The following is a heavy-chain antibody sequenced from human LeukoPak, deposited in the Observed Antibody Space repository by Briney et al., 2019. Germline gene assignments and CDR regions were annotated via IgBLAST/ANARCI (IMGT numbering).Heavy chain of an antibody. V-gene: IGHV3-7*01. Sequence: PGGSLRLSCAASGFTFSSYWMSWVRQAPGKGLEWVANIKQDGSEKYYVDSVKGRFTISRDNAKNSLYLQMNSLRAEDTAVYYCARVGQWELLAHDAFDIWGQGTMVTVSS. D-gene: IGHD1-26*01. CDR2: IKQDGSEK. CDR3: ARVGQWELLAHDAFDI. J-gene: IGHJ3*02. CDR1: GFTFSSYW.